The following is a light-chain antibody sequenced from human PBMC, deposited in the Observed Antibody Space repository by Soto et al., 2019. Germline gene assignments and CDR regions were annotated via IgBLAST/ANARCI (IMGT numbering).Light chain of an antibody. Sequence: IVMTQSPLSLPVTPGEPASISCRSSQSLLHFNGYKFLNWYLQKPGQSPQLLIYLGSNRASGVPDRFSGSGSGTDFTLKISRVEAEDVGVYYCMQARQTPPTFGQGTKLEIK. V-gene: IGKV2-28*01. J-gene: IGKJ2*01. CDR1: QSLLHFNGYKF. CDR2: LGS. CDR3: MQARQTPPT.